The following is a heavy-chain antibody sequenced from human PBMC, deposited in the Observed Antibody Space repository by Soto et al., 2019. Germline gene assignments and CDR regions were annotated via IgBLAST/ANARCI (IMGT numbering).Heavy chain of an antibody. J-gene: IGHJ5*02. Sequence: AVKVSCKASGGTFSSYAISWVRQAPGQGLEWMGGIIPIFGTANYAQKFQGRVTITADESTSTAYMELSSLRSEDTAVYYCARAPYCSGGSCYSGQRWFDPWGQGTLVAVSS. CDR2: IIPIFGTA. D-gene: IGHD2-15*01. CDR1: GGTFSSYA. CDR3: ARAPYCSGGSCYSGQRWFDP. V-gene: IGHV1-69*13.